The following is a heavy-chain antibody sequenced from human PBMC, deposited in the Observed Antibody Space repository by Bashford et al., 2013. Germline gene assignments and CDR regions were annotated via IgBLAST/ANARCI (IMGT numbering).Heavy chain of an antibody. CDR3: ARFPGRWLQLRRPDDAFDI. D-gene: IGHD5-24*01. CDR2: IYHSGST. Sequence: SETLSLTCAVSGGFISSSNWWSWVRQPPGKGLEWIGEIYHSGSTNYNPSLKSRVTISVDTSKNQFSLKLSSVTAADTAVYYCARFPGRWLQLRRPDDAFDIWGQGTMVTVSS. V-gene: IGHV4-4*02. J-gene: IGHJ3*02. CDR1: GGFISSSNW.